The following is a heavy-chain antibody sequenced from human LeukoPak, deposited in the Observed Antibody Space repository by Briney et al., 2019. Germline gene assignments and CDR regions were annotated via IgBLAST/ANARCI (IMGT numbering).Heavy chain of an antibody. V-gene: IGHV3-7*01. CDR1: GFTFSSYW. D-gene: IGHD3-3*01. Sequence: GGSLRLSCAASGFTFSSYWMSWVRQAPGKGLEWVANIKQDGSEEYYVDSVKGRFTISRDNAKNSLYLQMNSLRAEDTAVYYCARGPNSNFWSGYFDYWGQGTLVTVSS. J-gene: IGHJ4*02. CDR2: IKQDGSEE. CDR3: ARGPNSNFWSGYFDY.